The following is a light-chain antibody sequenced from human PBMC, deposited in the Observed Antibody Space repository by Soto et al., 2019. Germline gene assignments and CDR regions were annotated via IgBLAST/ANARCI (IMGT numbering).Light chain of an antibody. V-gene: IGKV3-20*01. CDR1: QIVSSTA. Sequence: IVMTQSPATLSVSPGGRATLSCSASQIVSSTAAWYQQKPGQPPRLLIYGASSRATGIPDRFSGSGSGTYFTLTISVLEPEDFAVYSCHHYDSSPAFGGGTKVDIK. J-gene: IGKJ4*01. CDR3: HHYDSSPA. CDR2: GAS.